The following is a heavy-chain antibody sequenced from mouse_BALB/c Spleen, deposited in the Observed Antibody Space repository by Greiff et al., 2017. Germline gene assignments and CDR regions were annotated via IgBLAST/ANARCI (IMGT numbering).Heavy chain of an antibody. D-gene: IGHD1-3*01. CDR3: TRSGGASGFAD. Sequence: QVQLQQPGAELVRPGASVTLSCKASGYTFTDYEMHWVKQTPVHGLEWIGAIDPETGGTAYNQKFKGKATLTADKSSSTAYMELRSLTSEDSAVYYCTRSGGASGFADWGQGTLVTVSA. V-gene: IGHV1-15*01. J-gene: IGHJ3*01. CDR2: IDPETGGT. CDR1: GYTFTDYE.